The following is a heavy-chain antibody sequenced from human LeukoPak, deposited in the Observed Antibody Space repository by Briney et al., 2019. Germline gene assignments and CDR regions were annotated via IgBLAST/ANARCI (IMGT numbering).Heavy chain of an antibody. CDR3: ARDPTYYYDSSGYYYVDY. Sequence: ASVKVSCKASGYTFTSYDINWVRQATGQGLEWMGWMNPNSGNTGYAQKFQGRVTITADKSTSTAYMELGSLRSEDTAVYYCARDPTYYYDSSGYYYVDYWGQGTLVTVSS. CDR1: GYTFTSYD. V-gene: IGHV1-8*03. CDR2: MNPNSGNT. J-gene: IGHJ4*02. D-gene: IGHD3-22*01.